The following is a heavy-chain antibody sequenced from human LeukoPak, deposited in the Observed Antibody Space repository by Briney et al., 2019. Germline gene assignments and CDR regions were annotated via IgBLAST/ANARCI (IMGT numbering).Heavy chain of an antibody. CDR2: INTSSSHT. CDR1: GFTFSDHY. CDR3: ASGHYGLDV. V-gene: IGHV3-11*03. Sequence: PGGSLRLSCAASGFTFSDHYMSWIRQAPGTGLEWVSYINTSSSHTDYADSVKGRFTISRDDAKDSLFLQMNSLRAEDTAVYYCASGHYGLDVWGQGTTVTVSS. J-gene: IGHJ6*02.